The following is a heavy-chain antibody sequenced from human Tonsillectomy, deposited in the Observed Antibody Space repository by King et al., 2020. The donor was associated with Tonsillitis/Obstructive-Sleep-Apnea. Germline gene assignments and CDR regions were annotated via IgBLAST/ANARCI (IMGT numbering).Heavy chain of an antibody. CDR1: GGSISSSNW. V-gene: IGHV4-4*02. CDR2: SYPSGST. D-gene: IGHD3-3*01. CDR3: ARATVFWSGYPENWFDP. J-gene: IGHJ5*02. Sequence: VQLQESGPGLVKPSGTLSLTCAVSGGSISSSNWWSWVRQPPGKGLEWIGGSYPSGSTNYNPYLKSRVTISVEKSKNQFSLKLSSMTAADTAVYYCARATVFWSGYPENWFDPWGQGTLVTVSS.